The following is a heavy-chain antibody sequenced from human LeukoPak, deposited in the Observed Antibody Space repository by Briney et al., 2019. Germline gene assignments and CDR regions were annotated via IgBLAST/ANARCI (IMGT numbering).Heavy chain of an antibody. CDR2: IYYSGST. D-gene: IGHD2-15*01. V-gene: IGHV4-30-4*01. J-gene: IGHJ4*02. CDR3: ARVRCSGGSCYTFDY. CDR1: GGSISSGDYY. Sequence: SQTLSLTCTVSGGSISSGDYYWSWIRQPPGKGLEWIGYIYYSGSTYYNPSLKSRVTISVGTSKNQFSLKLSSVTAADTAVYYCARVRCSGGSCYTFDYWGQGTLVTVSS.